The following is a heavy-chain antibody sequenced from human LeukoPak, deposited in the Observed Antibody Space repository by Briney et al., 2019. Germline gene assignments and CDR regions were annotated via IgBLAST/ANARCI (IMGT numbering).Heavy chain of an antibody. J-gene: IGHJ4*02. Sequence: ASVKVSCKASGYTFTGYYMHWVRQAPGQGLEWMGIINPSGGSTSYAQKFQGRVTMTRDMSTSTVYMELSGLRSEDTAVYYCARDFTTGTTGPRYYFDYWGQGTLVTVSS. D-gene: IGHD1-1*01. V-gene: IGHV1-46*01. CDR2: INPSGGST. CDR1: GYTFTGYY. CDR3: ARDFTTGTTGPRYYFDY.